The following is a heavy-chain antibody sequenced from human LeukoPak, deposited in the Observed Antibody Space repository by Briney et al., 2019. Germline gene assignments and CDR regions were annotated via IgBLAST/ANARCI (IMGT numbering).Heavy chain of an antibody. CDR2: IYYSGST. CDR1: GGSISSGGYY. Sequence: SQTLSLTCTVSGGSISSGGYYWSWIRQHPGKGLEWIGYIYYSGSTYYNPSLKSRVTISVDTSKNQFSLKLSSVTAADTAVYYCAREGRIAARPGAFDIWGQGTMVTVSS. J-gene: IGHJ3*02. V-gene: IGHV4-31*03. D-gene: IGHD6-6*01. CDR3: AREGRIAARPGAFDI.